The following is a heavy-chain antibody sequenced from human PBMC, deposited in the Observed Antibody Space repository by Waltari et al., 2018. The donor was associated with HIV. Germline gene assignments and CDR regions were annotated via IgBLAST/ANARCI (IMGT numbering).Heavy chain of an antibody. V-gene: IGHV4-34*01. Sequence: SWIRQPPGKGLEWIGEINHSGSTNYNPSLKSRVTISVDTSKNQFSLKLSSVTAADTAVYYCARGWLQWNYWGQGTLVTVSS. CDR2: INHSGST. CDR3: ARGWLQWNY. D-gene: IGHD5-12*01. J-gene: IGHJ4*02.